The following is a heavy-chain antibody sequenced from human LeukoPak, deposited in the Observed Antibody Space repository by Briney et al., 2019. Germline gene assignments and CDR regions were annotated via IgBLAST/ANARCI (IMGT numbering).Heavy chain of an antibody. CDR3: ARGAAAGDY. J-gene: IGHJ4*02. Sequence: SETLSLTCAVYGGSFSGYYWSWIRQPPGKGLEWIGEINHSGSTNYNPSLKSRVTISVDTSKNQFSLKLSSVTAADTAVYYCARGAAAGDYWGQGTLVNVSS. CDR2: INHSGST. V-gene: IGHV4-34*01. CDR1: GGSFSGYY. D-gene: IGHD6-13*01.